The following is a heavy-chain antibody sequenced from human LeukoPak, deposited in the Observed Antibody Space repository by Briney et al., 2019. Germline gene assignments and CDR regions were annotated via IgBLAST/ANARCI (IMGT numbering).Heavy chain of an antibody. V-gene: IGHV3-23*01. D-gene: IGHD1-26*01. CDR3: ARGGVGATDNWFDP. CDR1: GFTFSSYG. J-gene: IGHJ5*02. Sequence: GGSLRLSCAASGFTFSSYGMSWVRQAPGKGLEWVSAISGSGGSTYYADSVKGRFTISRDNSKNTLYLQMNSLRAEDTAVYYCARGGVGATDNWFDPWGQGTLVTVSS. CDR2: ISGSGGST.